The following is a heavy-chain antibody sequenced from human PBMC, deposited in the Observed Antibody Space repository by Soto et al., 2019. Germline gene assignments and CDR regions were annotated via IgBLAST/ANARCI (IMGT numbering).Heavy chain of an antibody. CDR3: ARDHRIQYDSNGCYGLDV. J-gene: IGHJ6*02. CDR1: GYTFTSYY. CDR2: INPSGGST. D-gene: IGHD3-3*01. Sequence: GASVKVSCQASGYTFTSYYMHWVRQAPGQGLEWMGIINPSGGSTSYAQKFQGRVTMTRDPSTSTVYMELSSLTSEDTAVYYCARDHRIQYDSNGCYGLDVWGQGTTGTGSS. V-gene: IGHV1-46*01.